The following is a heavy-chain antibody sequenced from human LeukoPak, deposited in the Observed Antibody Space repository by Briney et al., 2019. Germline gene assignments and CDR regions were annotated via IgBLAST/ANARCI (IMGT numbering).Heavy chain of an antibody. D-gene: IGHD2-15*01. Sequence: SEPLSLPCTVPGGSISSGDYYWSWIRPSPGRGLEWIGYIYYSGSTYYNPSLKSRVTISADTSKNRFSLKLRSGTAADTAVYFCARDSLPNSWGHWYFDLWGRGTLVTVSS. CDR2: IYYSGST. CDR1: GGSISSGDYY. V-gene: IGHV4-30-4*08. CDR3: ARDSLPNSWGHWYFDL. J-gene: IGHJ2*01.